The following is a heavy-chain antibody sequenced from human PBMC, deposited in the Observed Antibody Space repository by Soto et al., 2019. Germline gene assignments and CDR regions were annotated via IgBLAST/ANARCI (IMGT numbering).Heavy chain of an antibody. CDR3: ARSPAGYSYGYGADY. Sequence: GGPLRLSCAASLFTFSTYGMHWVRQAPGKGLEWVAVIWYDGSIKYYADSVRGRFTISRDNSNNTLYLQMNSLRAEDTAVYYCARSPAGYSYGYGADYWGQGTLVTVSS. J-gene: IGHJ4*02. V-gene: IGHV3-33*01. CDR1: LFTFSTYG. D-gene: IGHD5-18*01. CDR2: IWYDGSIK.